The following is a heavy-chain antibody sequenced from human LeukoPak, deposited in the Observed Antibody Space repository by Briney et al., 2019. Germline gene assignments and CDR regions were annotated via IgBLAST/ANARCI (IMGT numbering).Heavy chain of an antibody. V-gene: IGHV4-61*02. CDR1: GGSISSGSYY. Sequence: SQTLSLTCTVSGGSISSGSYYWSWIRQPAGKGLEWIGRIYTSGSTNYNPSLKSRVTISVDASKNQFSLKLSSVTAADTAVYYCARELKYSSSLYFDYWGQGTLVTVSS. CDR3: ARELKYSSSLYFDY. CDR2: IYTSGST. D-gene: IGHD6-6*01. J-gene: IGHJ4*02.